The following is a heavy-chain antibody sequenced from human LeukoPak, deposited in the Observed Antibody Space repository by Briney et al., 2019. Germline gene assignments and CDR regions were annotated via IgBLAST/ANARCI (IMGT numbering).Heavy chain of an antibody. D-gene: IGHD2-2*01. Sequence: PGGSLRLSCAASGFTFSDYYMSWIRQAPGKGLEWVSYISSSSSTIYYADSVKGRFTISRDNAKNSLYLQMNSLRAEDTAVYYCARASIVVVPAASRGDYWGQGTLVTVSS. CDR2: ISSSSSTI. CDR1: GFTFSDYY. J-gene: IGHJ4*02. V-gene: IGHV3-11*04. CDR3: ARASIVVVPAASRGDY.